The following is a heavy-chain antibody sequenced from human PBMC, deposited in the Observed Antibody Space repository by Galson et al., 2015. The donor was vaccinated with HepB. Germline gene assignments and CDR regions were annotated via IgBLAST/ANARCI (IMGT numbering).Heavy chain of an antibody. V-gene: IGHV3-30-3*01. J-gene: IGHJ3*02. CDR1: GFTFSSYA. CDR2: ISYDGSNK. D-gene: IGHD6-19*01. CDR3: AREYSSGWPLDAFDI. Sequence: SLRLSCAASGFTFSSYAMHWVRQAPGKGLEWVAVISYDGSNKYYADSVKGRFTISRDNSKNTLYLQMNSLRAEDTAVYYCAREYSSGWPLDAFDIWGQGTMVTVSS.